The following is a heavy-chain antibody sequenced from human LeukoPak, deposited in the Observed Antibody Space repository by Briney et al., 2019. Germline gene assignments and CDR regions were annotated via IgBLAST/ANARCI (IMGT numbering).Heavy chain of an antibody. V-gene: IGHV4-59*01. CDR3: ARGGRSSGWYYLDY. CDR1: GGSISSYY. J-gene: IGHJ4*02. CDR2: IYYSGST. D-gene: IGHD6-19*01. Sequence: SETLSLTCTVSGGSISSYYWSWIRQPPGKGLEWIGYIYYSGSTNYNPSLKSRVTISVDTSKNQFSLKLSSVTAADTAVYYCARGGRSSGWYYLDYWGQGTLVTVSS.